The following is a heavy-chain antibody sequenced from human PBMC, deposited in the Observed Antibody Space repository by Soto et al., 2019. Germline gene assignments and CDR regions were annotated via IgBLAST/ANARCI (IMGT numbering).Heavy chain of an antibody. J-gene: IGHJ5*02. CDR1: GFTFSSYD. Sequence: GGSLRLSCAASGFTFSSYDMHWVRQATGKGLEWVSAIGTAGDTYYPGSVKGRFTISRENAKNSLYFQMNSLRAGDTAVYYCARGSAAGTGNWFDPWGQGTMVTVYS. V-gene: IGHV3-13*01. D-gene: IGHD6-13*01. CDR2: IGTAGDT. CDR3: ARGSAAGTGNWFDP.